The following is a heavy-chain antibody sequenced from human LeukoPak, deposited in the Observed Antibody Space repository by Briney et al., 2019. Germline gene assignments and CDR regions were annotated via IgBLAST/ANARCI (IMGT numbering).Heavy chain of an antibody. D-gene: IGHD5-24*01. CDR3: ARGRDRSKAGDH. CDR2: IHPSGIF. Sequence: PSETLSLTCAVYGGSCDDYYCSWLRQPPGKGLEWIGEIHPSGIFYYNSSLLSRVTISIDTSKSQFSLRLTSVTAADTAFYYCARGRDRSKAGDHWGQGSLATVSS. J-gene: IGHJ4*02. CDR1: GGSCDDYY. V-gene: IGHV4-34*01.